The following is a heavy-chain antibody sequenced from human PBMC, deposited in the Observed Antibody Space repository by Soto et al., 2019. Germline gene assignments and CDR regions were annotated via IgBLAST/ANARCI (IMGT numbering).Heavy chain of an antibody. J-gene: IGHJ4*02. CDR2: IYYSGST. CDR3: ARYSYGGYYFDY. Sequence: SETLSLTCTVSGGSIISYYWSWIRQPPGKGLEWIGYIYYSGSTNYNPSLKSRVTISVDTSKNQFSLKLSSVTAADTAVYYCARYSYGGYYFDYWGQGTLVTVSS. CDR1: GGSIISYY. D-gene: IGHD5-18*01. V-gene: IGHV4-59*01.